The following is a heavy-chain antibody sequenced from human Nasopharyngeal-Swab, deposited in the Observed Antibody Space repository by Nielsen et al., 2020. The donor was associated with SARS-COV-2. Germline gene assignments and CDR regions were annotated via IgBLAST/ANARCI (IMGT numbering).Heavy chain of an antibody. CDR3: ARGFRRGSYYDNIGADS. CDR1: GFTFNSYA. V-gene: IGHV3-23*03. CDR2: IYSGGSST. J-gene: IGHJ4*02. D-gene: IGHD3-22*01. Sequence: GGSLRLSCAASGFTFNSYAMSWVRQAPGKGLEWVSVIYSGGSSTYYADSVKGRFTISRDNSKNTLYLQMNTLRVADTAVYYCARGFRRGSYYDNIGADSWGQGTLVTVSS.